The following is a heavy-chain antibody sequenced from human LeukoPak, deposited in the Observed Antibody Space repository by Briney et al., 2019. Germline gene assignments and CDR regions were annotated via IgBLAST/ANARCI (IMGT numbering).Heavy chain of an antibody. J-gene: IGHJ6*03. D-gene: IGHD5-24*01. V-gene: IGHV1-3*03. CDR3: ARDSSRDGYYYYYMDV. CDR2: INAGNGNT. Sequence: GASVTVSFKASGYTFTSYAMHWVGQAPGQRGGWMGWINAGNGNTKYSQEFQGRVTITRDTSASTAYMDLSSLTSEDMAVYYCARDSSRDGYYYYYMDVWGKGTTVTVSS. CDR1: GYTFTSYA.